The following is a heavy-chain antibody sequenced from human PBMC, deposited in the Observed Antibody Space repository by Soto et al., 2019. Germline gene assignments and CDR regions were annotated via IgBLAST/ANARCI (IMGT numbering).Heavy chain of an antibody. V-gene: IGHV3-74*01. CDR3: ARDDSGPPACDI. D-gene: IGHD2-15*01. Sequence: GGSLRLSCAASGFTFSTYWMPWVRRAPGKGLVWVSYINTDGSNIRYADSVKGRFTISRDNAKDTVYLQMNSLTAADTAVYYCARDDSGPPACDIWGQGTMVTVSS. CDR1: GFTFSTYW. J-gene: IGHJ3*02. CDR2: INTDGSNI.